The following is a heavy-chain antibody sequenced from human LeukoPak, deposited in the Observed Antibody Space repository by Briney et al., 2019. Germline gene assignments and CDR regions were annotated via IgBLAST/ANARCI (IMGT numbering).Heavy chain of an antibody. V-gene: IGHV1-2*02. D-gene: IGHD2-2*01. CDR1: GYTFTGYY. CDR2: INPNSGGT. CDR3: ARGDEDIVVVPAANWFDP. Sequence: ASVKVSCKASGYTFTGYYMHWVRQAPGQGLEWMGWINPNSGGTNYAQKFQGRVTMTRDTSISTAYMELSRLRSDDTAVYYCARGDEDIVVVPAANWFDPWGQGTLVTVSS. J-gene: IGHJ5*02.